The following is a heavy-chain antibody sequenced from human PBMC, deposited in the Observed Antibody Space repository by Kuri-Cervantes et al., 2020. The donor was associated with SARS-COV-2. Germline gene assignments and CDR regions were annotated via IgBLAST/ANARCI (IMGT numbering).Heavy chain of an antibody. Sequence: GESLKISCAASGFTFSSFGMHWVRQAPGKGLEWVAFIRYDGSNKYYADSVKGRFTISRDNGRNSLYLQMNSLRAEDTAVYYCAGSANFDYWGQGTLVTVSS. D-gene: IGHD5-18*01. CDR1: GFTFSSFG. V-gene: IGHV3-30*02. CDR3: AGSANFDY. J-gene: IGHJ4*02. CDR2: IRYDGSNK.